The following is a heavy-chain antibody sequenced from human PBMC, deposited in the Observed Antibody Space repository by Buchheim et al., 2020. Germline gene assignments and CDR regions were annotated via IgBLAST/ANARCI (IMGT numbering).Heavy chain of an antibody. D-gene: IGHD3-3*01. Sequence: QVQLVQSGAEVKKPGASVKVSCKASGYTFTSYYMHWVRQAPGQGLEWMGIINPSGGSTSYAQKFQGRVTMTRETSTSTVYMELSSLRSEDTAVYYCARASFGGRYYYYYGMDVWGQGTT. CDR3: ARASFGGRYYYYYGMDV. V-gene: IGHV1-46*01. CDR2: INPSGGST. CDR1: GYTFTSYY. J-gene: IGHJ6*02.